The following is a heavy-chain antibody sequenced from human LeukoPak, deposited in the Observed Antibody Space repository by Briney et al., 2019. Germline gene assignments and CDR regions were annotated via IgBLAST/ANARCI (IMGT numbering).Heavy chain of an antibody. CDR2: IYYSGST. J-gene: IGHJ6*03. V-gene: IGHV4-38-2*02. CDR1: GYSISSSYY. Sequence: SETLSLTCTVSGYSISSSYYWGWIRQPPGKGLEWIGSIYYSGSTYYNPSLKSRVTISVDTSKNQFSLKLSSVTAADTAVYYCARIHYYYYYMDVWGKGTTVTISS. CDR3: ARIHYYYYYMDV.